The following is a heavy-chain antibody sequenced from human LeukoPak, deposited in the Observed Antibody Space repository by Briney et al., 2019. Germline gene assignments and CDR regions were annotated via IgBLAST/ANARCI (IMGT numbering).Heavy chain of an antibody. V-gene: IGHV4-59*01. CDR2: IYYSGST. CDR1: GGPISSYY. Sequence: PSETLSLTCTVSGGPISSYYWSWIRQPPGKGLEWIGYIYYSGSTNYNPSLKSRVTISVDTSKNQFSLKLSSVTAADTAVYYCARGPDPYYYYGMDVWGQGTTVTVSS. J-gene: IGHJ6*02. D-gene: IGHD1-14*01. CDR3: ARGPDPYYYYGMDV.